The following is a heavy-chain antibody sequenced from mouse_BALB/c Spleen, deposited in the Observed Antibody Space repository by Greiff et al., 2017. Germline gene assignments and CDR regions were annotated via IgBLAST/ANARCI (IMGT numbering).Heavy chain of an antibody. D-gene: IGHD2-1*01. J-gene: IGHJ3*01. CDR3: ATLYGNYVWFAY. CDR2: ISNGGGST. V-gene: IGHV5-12-2*01. CDR1: GFTFSSYT. Sequence: EVKVVESGGGLVQPGGSLKLSCAASGFTFSSYTMSWVRQTPEKRLEWVAYISNGGGSTYYPDTVKGRFTISRDNAKNTLYLQMSSLKSEDTAMYYCATLYGNYVWFAYWGQGTLVTVSA.